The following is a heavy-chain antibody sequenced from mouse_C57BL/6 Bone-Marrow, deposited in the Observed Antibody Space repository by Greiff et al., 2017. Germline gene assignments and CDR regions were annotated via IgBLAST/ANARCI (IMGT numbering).Heavy chain of an antibody. CDR3: ARGTTVFDY. V-gene: IGHV1-19*01. J-gene: IGHJ2*01. CDR1: GYTLPDYY. CDR2: INPYNGGT. Sequence: VQLQQSGPVLVKPGASVKMSCKASGYTLPDYYMNWVKQSHGKSLEWIGVINPYNGGTSYNQKFKGKATLTVDKSSSTAYMELNSLTSEDSAVYYCARGTTVFDYWGQGTTLTVSS. D-gene: IGHD1-1*01.